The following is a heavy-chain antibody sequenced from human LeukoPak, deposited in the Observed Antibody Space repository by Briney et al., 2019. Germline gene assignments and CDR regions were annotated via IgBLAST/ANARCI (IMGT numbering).Heavy chain of an antibody. Sequence: GGSLRLSCAASGFTFSSYATSWVRQAPGKGLEWVSAISGSGGSTYYADSVKGRFTISRDNSKNTLYLQMNSLRAEDTAVYYCAKASLYDFWSGYFDYWGQGTLVTVSS. CDR1: GFTFSSYA. V-gene: IGHV3-23*01. J-gene: IGHJ4*02. CDR2: ISGSGGST. D-gene: IGHD3-3*01. CDR3: AKASLYDFWSGYFDY.